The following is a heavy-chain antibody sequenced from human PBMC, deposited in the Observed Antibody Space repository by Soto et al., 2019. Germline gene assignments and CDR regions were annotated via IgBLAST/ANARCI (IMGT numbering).Heavy chain of an antibody. D-gene: IGHD2-15*01. CDR2: ISGSADST. J-gene: IGHJ5*02. CDR1: GFTFSSYA. V-gene: IGHV3-23*01. CDR3: AGQIVDSGP. Sequence: EVQLLESGGGLVQPGGSLRLSCAASGFTFSSYAMSWVRQAPGKGLEWVSTISGSADSTYYADSVKGRFTISSDNSKNTLYRQMSSLRSEDTALYYYAGQIVDSGPLGQGTLVTVSS.